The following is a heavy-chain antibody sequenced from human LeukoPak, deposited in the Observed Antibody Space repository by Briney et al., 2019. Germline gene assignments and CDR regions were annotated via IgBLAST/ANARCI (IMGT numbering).Heavy chain of an antibody. CDR3: ARRKGYGLGFDY. CDR2: ISSSSSYI. Sequence: GGSLRLSCAASGFTFSSYSMNWVRQAPGKGLEWVSSISSSSSYIYYADSVKGRFTISRDNAKNSLYLQMNSLRAEDTAVYYCARRKGYGLGFDYWGQGTLVTVSS. V-gene: IGHV3-21*01. D-gene: IGHD5-18*01. CDR1: GFTFSSYS. J-gene: IGHJ4*02.